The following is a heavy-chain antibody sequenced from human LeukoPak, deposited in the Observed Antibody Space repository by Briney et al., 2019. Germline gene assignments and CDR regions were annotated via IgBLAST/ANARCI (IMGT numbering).Heavy chain of an antibody. CDR2: IYPGDSDT. Sequence: GESLKISCKGSGYSFTSYWIGWVRQMPGKGLEWMGIIYPGDSDTRYSPSFQGQVTISADKSISTAYLQWSSLKASDTATYYCARGPLRMSGAYSSSWEFDYWGQGTLVTVSS. CDR3: ARGPLRMSGAYSSSWEFDY. J-gene: IGHJ4*02. V-gene: IGHV5-51*01. D-gene: IGHD6-13*01. CDR1: GYSFTSYW.